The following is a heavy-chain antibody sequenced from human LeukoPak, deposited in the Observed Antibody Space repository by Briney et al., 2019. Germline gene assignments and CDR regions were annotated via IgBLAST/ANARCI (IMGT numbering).Heavy chain of an antibody. CDR2: IYTSGST. J-gene: IGHJ6*02. CDR1: AGFISNYY. CDR3: ARHTTAAADMKVYYCYGMDV. D-gene: IGHD6-13*01. V-gene: IGHV4-4*07. Sequence: SETLSLTCTVSAGFISNYYWSWIRQPAGKGLEWIGRIYTSGSTNYNPSLQSRVTMSVDTSKNQFSLKVSSVTAADTAVYYCARHTTAAADMKVYYCYGMDVWGQGTTVTVSS.